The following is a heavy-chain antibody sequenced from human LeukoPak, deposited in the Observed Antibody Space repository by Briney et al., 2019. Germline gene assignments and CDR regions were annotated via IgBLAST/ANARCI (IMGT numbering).Heavy chain of an antibody. Sequence: GGSLRLSCAASGFTFSSYSMNWVRQAPGKGLEWVSYISSSSSTIYYADSVKGRFTISRDNAKNSPYLQMNSLRAEDTAVYYCARDGRFLEWLSSSMYYFDYWGQGTLVTVSS. CDR3: ARDGRFLEWLSSSMYYFDY. J-gene: IGHJ4*02. V-gene: IGHV3-48*04. CDR2: ISSSSSTI. CDR1: GFTFSSYS. D-gene: IGHD3-3*01.